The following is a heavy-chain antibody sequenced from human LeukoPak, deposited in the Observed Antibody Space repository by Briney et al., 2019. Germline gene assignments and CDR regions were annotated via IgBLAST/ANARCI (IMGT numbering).Heavy chain of an antibody. CDR3: ARVVSSSDLLDY. D-gene: IGHD6-19*01. CDR1: GFTFSSYW. J-gene: IGHJ4*02. V-gene: IGHV3-74*01. CDR2: ISQDGSIT. Sequence: GGSLRLSCAASGFTFSSYWMHWARQAPGKGLVWVSRISQDGSITNYADSVKGRFTISRDNAKHTLYLQMNSLRAEDTAVYYCARVVSSSDLLDYWGQGTLVTVSS.